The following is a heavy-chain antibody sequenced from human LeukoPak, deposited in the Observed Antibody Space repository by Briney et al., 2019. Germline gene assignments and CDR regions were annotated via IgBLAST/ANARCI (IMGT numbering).Heavy chain of an antibody. CDR2: IYHSGST. D-gene: IGHD3-3*01. Sequence: SETLSLTCIVSGYSISSGYYWGWIRQPPGKGLEWIGSIYHSGSTYYNPSLKSRVTISVDTSKNQFSLKLSSVIAADTAVYYCARVVYYDFWSGYFSGWFNPWGQGTLVTVSS. J-gene: IGHJ5*02. CDR3: ARVVYYDFWSGYFSGWFNP. V-gene: IGHV4-38-2*02. CDR1: GYSISSGYY.